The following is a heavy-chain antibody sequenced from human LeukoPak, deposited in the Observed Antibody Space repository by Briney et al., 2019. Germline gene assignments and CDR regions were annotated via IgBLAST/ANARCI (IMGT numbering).Heavy chain of an antibody. D-gene: IGHD3-10*01. CDR2: INHSGST. V-gene: IGHV4-34*01. CDR3: ARGGRATRRYYMDV. Sequence: SETLSLTCAVYGGSFSGYYWSWIRQPPGKGLEWIGEINHSGSTNYKPSLKSRVTISVDTSKNQFSLKLSSVTAADTAVYYCARGGRATRRYYMDVWGKGTTVTVSS. J-gene: IGHJ6*03. CDR1: GGSFSGYY.